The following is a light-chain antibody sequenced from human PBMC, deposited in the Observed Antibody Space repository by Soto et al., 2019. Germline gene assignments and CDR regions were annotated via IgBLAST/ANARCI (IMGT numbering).Light chain of an antibody. V-gene: IGKV1-5*01. Sequence: DIQMTQSPFTLSASVGDRVTITCRASQSINNRLAWHQQKPGKAPKVLIYGASNLQSGVPPRFSGSGSGTDFTLAISSLQPEDSATYYCLQDINYPWTFGQGTKVDIK. CDR3: LQDINYPWT. J-gene: IGKJ1*01. CDR2: GAS. CDR1: QSINNR.